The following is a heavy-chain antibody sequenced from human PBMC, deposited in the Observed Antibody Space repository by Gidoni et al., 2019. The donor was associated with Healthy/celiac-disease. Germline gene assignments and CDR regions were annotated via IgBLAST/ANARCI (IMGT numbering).Heavy chain of an antibody. D-gene: IGHD6-19*01. CDR1: GGSIRSSSYY. J-gene: IGHJ1*01. Sequence: QLQLQESGPGLVKPSETLSLTCTVSGGSIRSSSYYWGWIRQPPGKGLEWIGSIYYSGSTYYNPSLKSRVTISVDTSKNQFSLKLSSVTAADTAVYYCARPGYSSGWVPAEYFQHWGQGTLVTVSS. CDR2: IYYSGST. CDR3: ARPGYSSGWVPAEYFQH. V-gene: IGHV4-39*01.